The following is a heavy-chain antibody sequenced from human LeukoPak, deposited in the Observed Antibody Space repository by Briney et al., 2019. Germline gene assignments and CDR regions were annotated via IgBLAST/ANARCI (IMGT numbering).Heavy chain of an antibody. CDR2: ISAYNGNT. CDR1: GYTFTSYV. V-gene: IGHV1-18*01. J-gene: IGHJ4*02. Sequence: ASVKVSCRASGYTFTSYVISWVRPAPGQGLERMGWISAYNGNTNYAQKLQGRVTMTTDTSTSTAYMELRSLRSDDTAVYYCARVPVAGNRYYFDYLGQGTLVTVSS. CDR3: ARVPVAGNRYYFDY. D-gene: IGHD6-19*01.